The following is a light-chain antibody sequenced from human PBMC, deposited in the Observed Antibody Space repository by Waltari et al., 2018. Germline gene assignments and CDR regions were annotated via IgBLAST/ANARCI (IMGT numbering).Light chain of an antibody. J-gene: IGLJ2*01. CDR3: VSRGASKV. V-gene: IGLV2-8*01. CDR2: EVS. CDR1: SSDVGAYKY. Sequence: QSALTQPPSASGSPGQSVTISCTGTSSDVGAYKYVSWYQQHPGKAPKLLIYEVSKRASGVPDRFSGSKSGNTASLTVSGLQAEDEADYYCVSRGASKVFGGGTKLTVL.